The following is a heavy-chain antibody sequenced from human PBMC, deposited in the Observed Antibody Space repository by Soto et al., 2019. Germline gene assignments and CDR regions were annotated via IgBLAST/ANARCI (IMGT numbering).Heavy chain of an antibody. CDR1: GFTFSSYA. CDR3: AKTRGGGEGLLFNGPGGFDI. D-gene: IGHD3-3*01. Sequence: EVQLLESGGGLVQPGGSLRLSCAASGFTFSSYAMSWVRQAPGKGLEWVSAISGSGGSTYYADSVKGRFTISRDNSKNPLYLQMNSPRGEDPAVYYCAKTRGGGEGLLFNGPGGFDIWGQGTMVTVSS. CDR2: ISGSGGST. J-gene: IGHJ3*02. V-gene: IGHV3-23*01.